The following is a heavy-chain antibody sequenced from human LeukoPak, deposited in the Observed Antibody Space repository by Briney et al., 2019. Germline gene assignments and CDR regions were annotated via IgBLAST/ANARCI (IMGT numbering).Heavy chain of an antibody. D-gene: IGHD3-22*01. V-gene: IGHV4-59*01. J-gene: IGHJ4*02. CDR3: ARDRRIDYYDSSGYLDY. Sequence: SETLSLTCTVSSGSISSYYWSWIRQSPGKGLEWIGYIYYSGNTNYNPSLKSRVTISVDTSKNQFSLKLSSVTAADTAVYYCARDRRIDYYDSSGYLDYWGQGTLVTVSS. CDR2: IYYSGNT. CDR1: SGSISSYY.